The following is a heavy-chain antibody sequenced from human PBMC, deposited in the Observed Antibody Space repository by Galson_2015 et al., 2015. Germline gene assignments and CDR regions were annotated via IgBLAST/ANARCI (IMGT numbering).Heavy chain of an antibody. V-gene: IGHV2-70*04. CDR1: GFSLSTSGMR. D-gene: IGHD3-22*01. CDR2: IDWDDDK. Sequence: PALVKPTQTLTLTCTFSGFSLSTSGMRVSWIRQPPGKALEWLARIDWDDDKFYSTSLKTRLTISKDTSKNQVVLTMTNMDPVDTATYYCARIPYYDSSGYHHDAFDIWGQETMVTVSS. J-gene: IGHJ3*02. CDR3: ARIPYYDSSGYHHDAFDI.